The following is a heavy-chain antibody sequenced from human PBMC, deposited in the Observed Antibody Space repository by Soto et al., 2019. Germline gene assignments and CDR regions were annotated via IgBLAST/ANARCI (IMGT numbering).Heavy chain of an antibody. D-gene: IGHD1-26*01. CDR3: AKVPVGATSNWFDP. CDR1: GFTFSSYA. J-gene: IGHJ5*02. CDR2: ISGSGGST. Sequence: EVQLLESGGGLVQPGGSLRLSCAASGFTFSSYAMSWVRLAPGKGLVWVSAISGSGGSTYYADSVKGRFTISRDNSKYTLYLQMNSLRAEDTAVYYCAKVPVGATSNWFDPWGQGTLVTVSS. V-gene: IGHV3-23*01.